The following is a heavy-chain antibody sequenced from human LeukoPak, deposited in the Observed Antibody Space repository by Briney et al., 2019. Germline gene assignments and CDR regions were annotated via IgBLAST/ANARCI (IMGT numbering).Heavy chain of an antibody. CDR2: IYYSGST. CDR3: ARLSVIVGAALEYYYYYMDV. D-gene: IGHD1-26*01. Sequence: SETLSLTCTVSGGSISSSSYYWGWIRQPPGKGLEWIGSIYYSGSTYYNPSLKSRVTISADKSKNQVSLRLTSVTAADTAVYYCARLSVIVGAALEYYYYYMDVWGQGTTVTVSS. V-gene: IGHV4-39*07. J-gene: IGHJ6*03. CDR1: GGSISSSSYY.